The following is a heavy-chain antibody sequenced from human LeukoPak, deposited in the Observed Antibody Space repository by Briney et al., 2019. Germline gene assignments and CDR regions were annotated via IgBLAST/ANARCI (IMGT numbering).Heavy chain of an antibody. D-gene: IGHD2-2*01. J-gene: IGHJ5*02. CDR3: ARGQVPAARGYNWFDP. V-gene: IGHV4-34*01. Sequence: SETLSLTCAAYGWSFNDYYWNWIRQPPGKGLEWIGEVNARGDTNYHPSRKSRVTISVDTSKNQFSLRLTSMIAADTAVYYCARGQVPAARGYNWFDPWGQGTLVTVSS. CDR1: GWSFNDYY. CDR2: VNARGDT.